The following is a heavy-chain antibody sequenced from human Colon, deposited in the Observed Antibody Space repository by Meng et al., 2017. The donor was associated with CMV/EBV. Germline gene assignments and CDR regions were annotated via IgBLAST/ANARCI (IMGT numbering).Heavy chain of an antibody. CDR3: TSGYWYETYFDH. V-gene: IGHV3-72*01. CDR1: GFTFSDHY. CDR2: SRNRANIYTT. Sequence: GGSLRLSCATSGFTFSDHYMDWVRQAPGRGLEWVGRSRNRANIYTTEYAPSVRGRFTISRDESKKLLFLHITSLKTEDTAVYYCTSGYWYETYFDHWGQGTLVTVSS. D-gene: IGHD2-8*02. J-gene: IGHJ4*02.